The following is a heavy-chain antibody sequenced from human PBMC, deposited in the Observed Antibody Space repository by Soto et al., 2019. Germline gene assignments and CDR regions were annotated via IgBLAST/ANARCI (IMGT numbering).Heavy chain of an antibody. J-gene: IGHJ4*02. CDR2: ISAHDGNT. CDR1: GYGFTTYG. D-gene: IGHD1-1*01. Sequence: QVHLVQSGAEVKKPGASVKVSCKGSGYGFTTYGITWVRQAPGQGLEWMAWISAHDGNTHYAQKVQGRVTVTRDTSTSTAYMELRSLRYADTAVYYCARGRYGDYWGQGALVTVSS. CDR3: ARGRYGDY. V-gene: IGHV1-18*01.